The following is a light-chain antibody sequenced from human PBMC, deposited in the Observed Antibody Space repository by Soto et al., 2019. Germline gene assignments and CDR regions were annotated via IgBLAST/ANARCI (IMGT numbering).Light chain of an antibody. Sequence: DTVMTQSPDSLAVSLGERATINCKSSQSVLYSPNNKNYLAWYQQKPGQPPKLLIYWASTRESGVPDRFSGSGSGTDFTLTISSLQAEDVAVYYCHQYLPTLTFGQGTRLEIK. V-gene: IGKV4-1*01. CDR1: QSVLYSPNNKNY. CDR3: HQYLPTLT. J-gene: IGKJ5*01. CDR2: WAS.